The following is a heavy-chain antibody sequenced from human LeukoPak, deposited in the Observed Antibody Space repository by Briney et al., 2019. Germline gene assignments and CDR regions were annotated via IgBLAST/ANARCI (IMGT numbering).Heavy chain of an antibody. CDR1: GGSISSSSYY. J-gene: IGHJ6*02. CDR2: IYYSGST. D-gene: IGHD3-22*01. CDR3: ARHIYDSSGYYSSMDV. V-gene: IGHV4-39*01. Sequence: SETLSLTCTVSGGSISSSSYYWGWIRQPPGKGLEWIGSIYYSGSTYYNPSLKSRVTISVDTSKNQFSLKLSSVTAADTAVYYCARHIYDSSGYYSSMDVRGQGTTVTVSS.